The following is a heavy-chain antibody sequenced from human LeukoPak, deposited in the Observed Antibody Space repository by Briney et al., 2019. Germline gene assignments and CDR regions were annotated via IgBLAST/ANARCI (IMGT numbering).Heavy chain of an antibody. CDR1: GGSISSYY. CDR3: ARGRWGIAAAGSFDY. D-gene: IGHD6-13*01. J-gene: IGHJ4*02. CDR2: ISYSGST. V-gene: IGHV4-59*12. Sequence: KPSETLSLTCTVSGGSISSYYWSWIRQPPGKGLELIGYISYSGSTNYNPSLKSRVTISVDTSKNQFSLKLSSVTAADTAVYYCARGRWGIAAAGSFDYWGQGTLVTVSS.